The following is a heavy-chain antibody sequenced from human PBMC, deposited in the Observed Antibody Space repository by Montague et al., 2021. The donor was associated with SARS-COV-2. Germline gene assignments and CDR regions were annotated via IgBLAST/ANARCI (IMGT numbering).Heavy chain of an antibody. CDR2: IKSDASEK. V-gene: IGHV3-7*01. CDR3: ARGYGPHF. Sequence: SLRLSCAASGFTFSTEWMSWARQAPRKGLEWVAHIKSDASEKNYVDSVKGRFTMSRDNAKNSIYLQMNSLRAEDTAVYYCARGYGPHFWGQGALVTVSS. CDR1: GFTFSTEW. D-gene: IGHD3-10*01. J-gene: IGHJ4*02.